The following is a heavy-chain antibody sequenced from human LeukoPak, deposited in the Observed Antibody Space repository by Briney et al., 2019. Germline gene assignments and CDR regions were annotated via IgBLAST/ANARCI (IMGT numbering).Heavy chain of an antibody. D-gene: IGHD3-22*01. CDR2: IIPIFGTA. V-gene: IGHV1-69*01. Sequence: ASVKVSCKASGGTFSSYAISWVRQAPGQGLEWMGGIIPIFGTANYAQKFQGRVTITADESTSTAYMELSSLRSEDTAVYYCARVYFHDSSGYVNAFDIWGQGTMVTVSS. J-gene: IGHJ3*02. CDR1: GGTFSSYA. CDR3: ARVYFHDSSGYVNAFDI.